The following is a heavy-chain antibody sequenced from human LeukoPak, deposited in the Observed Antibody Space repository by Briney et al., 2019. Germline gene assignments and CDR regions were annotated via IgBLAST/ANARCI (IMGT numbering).Heavy chain of an antibody. CDR2: IKQDGSEK. CDR3: AREGVKQQMDFDY. D-gene: IGHD6-13*01. J-gene: IGHJ4*02. V-gene: IGHV3-7*01. CDR1: GFTFSSYW. Sequence: GGSLRLSCADSGFTFSSYWMSWVRQAPGKGLEWVANIKQDGSEKYYVDSVKGRFTISRDNAKNSLHLQMSSLRAEDTAVYYCAREGVKQQMDFDYWGQGTLVTVSS.